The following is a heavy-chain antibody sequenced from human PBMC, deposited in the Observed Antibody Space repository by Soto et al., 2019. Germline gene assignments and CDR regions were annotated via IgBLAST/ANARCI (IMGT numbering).Heavy chain of an antibody. Sequence: PSETLSLTCTVSGGSISSYYWSWIRQPPVKGLEWIGYIYYSGSTNYNPSLKSRVTISVDTSKHQFSLQLSSVTAADTAVYYCARVKLVDTAMVRFEPWGQGSLVTVPS. CDR3: ARVKLVDTAMVRFEP. D-gene: IGHD5-18*01. J-gene: IGHJ5*02. V-gene: IGHV4-59*01. CDR2: IYYSGST. CDR1: GGSISSYY.